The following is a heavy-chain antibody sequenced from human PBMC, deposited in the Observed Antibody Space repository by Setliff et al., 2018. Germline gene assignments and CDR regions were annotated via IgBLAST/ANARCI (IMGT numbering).Heavy chain of an antibody. J-gene: IGHJ3*02. V-gene: IGHV3-48*01. CDR1: GFTLRTYN. CDR3: ARQPSKYDHFWGTYRLDAFDI. D-gene: IGHD3-16*02. CDR2: ISSTSYTI. Sequence: GGSLRLSCAAFGFTLRTYNMHWVRHAPGKGLEWVSSISSTSYTIYYADSVKGRFTISRDNAKNSLYLQMNSLRAEDTAVYYCARQPSKYDHFWGTYRLDAFDIWGQGTMVTVSS.